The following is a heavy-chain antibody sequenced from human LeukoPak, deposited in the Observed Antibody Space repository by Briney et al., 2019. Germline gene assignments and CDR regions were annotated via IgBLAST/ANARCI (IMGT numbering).Heavy chain of an antibody. V-gene: IGHV4-30-2*01. CDR3: ARDYRSGGSFDAFDI. CDR2: IYHSGST. CDR1: GDSISSSDNS. J-gene: IGHJ3*02. D-gene: IGHD2-15*01. Sequence: SQTLSLTCAVSGDSISSSDNSWWSWIRQPPGKGLEWIGYIYHSGSTYYNPSFKSRVTITVDTSKNHFSVNLSSVNAADTAVYYCARDYRSGGSFDAFDIWGQGTMVTVSS.